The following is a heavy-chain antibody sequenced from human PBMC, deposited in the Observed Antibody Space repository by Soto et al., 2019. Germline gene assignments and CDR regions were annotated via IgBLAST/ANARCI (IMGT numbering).Heavy chain of an antibody. V-gene: IGHV2-5*02. D-gene: IGHD6-25*01. CDR1: GFSLTTSGVG. CDR2: IYWDDDK. CDR3: AHSPQHGSAWYVGF. J-gene: IGHJ4*02. Sequence: QITLKESGPTLVKPTQTHTLTCTFSGFSLTTSGVGVGWIRQPPGKALEWLALIYWDDDKRYSPSLKSRLTITKDTCKNHVVLTMPNMDPMDTATYYCAHSPQHGSAWYVGFWGQGTLVTVSS.